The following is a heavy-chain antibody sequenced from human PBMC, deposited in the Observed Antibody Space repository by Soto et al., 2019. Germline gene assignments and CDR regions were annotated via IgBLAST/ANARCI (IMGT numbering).Heavy chain of an antibody. CDR2: INAANGNI. CDR3: ARRGITGTNTDYYGLDV. CDR1: GYTFTDYA. V-gene: IGHV1-3*01. J-gene: IGHJ6*02. Sequence: QVHLVQSGAEVRETGASVRISCEASGYTFTDYAIHWVRQAHGQRPEWMGWINAANGNIKSSRPFGGRVTLTIDKSASTAYLDLTSLRSEDTAVYFCARRGITGTNTDYYGLDVWGQGTAVTVSS. D-gene: IGHD1-20*01.